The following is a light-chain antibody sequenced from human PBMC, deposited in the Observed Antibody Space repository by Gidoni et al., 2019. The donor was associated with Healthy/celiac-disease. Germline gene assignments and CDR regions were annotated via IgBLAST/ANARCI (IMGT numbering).Light chain of an antibody. J-gene: IGLJ2*01. CDR2: CNS. CDR3: QSYDSSLSGSGVV. V-gene: IGLV1-40*01. Sequence: QSVLTQPPSVSGAPGQRVTISCTGSSSNIGAGYDVHWYQQLPGTAPKLLIYCNSNRPSRVPDRFSGSKSGTSASLAITGLQAEDEADYYCQSYDSSLSGSGVVFGGGTKLTVL. CDR1: SSNIGAGYD.